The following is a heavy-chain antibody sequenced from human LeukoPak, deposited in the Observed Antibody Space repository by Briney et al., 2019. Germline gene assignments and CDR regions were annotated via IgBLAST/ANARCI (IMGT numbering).Heavy chain of an antibody. V-gene: IGHV1-2*02. CDR3: VRDVTRGGY. J-gene: IGHJ4*02. Sequence: ASLKVSCKPSGYTFIDYYFHCARQAPGQGLEWMGWINPKGGDTNYAQKFQGRVTFTTDTSIGAAYMELSSLRSDDTAVYYCVRDVTRGGYWGQGTLVTVSS. D-gene: IGHD3-10*01. CDR2: INPKGGDT. CDR1: GYTFIDYY.